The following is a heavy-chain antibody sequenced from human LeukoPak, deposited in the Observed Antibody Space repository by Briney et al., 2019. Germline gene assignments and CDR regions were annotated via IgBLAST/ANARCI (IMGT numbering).Heavy chain of an antibody. J-gene: IGHJ4*02. CDR1: GFTFSDYY. Sequence: PGGSLRLSCAASGFTFSDYYMSWIRQAPGKGLEWLSYISNSGNTIYYADSVKGRFTISRDNAKNSLHLQMSSLRAEDTAVYYCARDRSVGGLDYWGQGTLVTVSS. CDR3: ARDRSVGGLDY. CDR2: ISNSGNTI. D-gene: IGHD6-19*01. V-gene: IGHV3-11*01.